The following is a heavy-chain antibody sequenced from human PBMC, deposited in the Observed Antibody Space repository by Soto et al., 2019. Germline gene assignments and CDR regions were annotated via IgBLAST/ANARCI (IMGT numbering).Heavy chain of an antibody. D-gene: IGHD1-26*01. CDR2: IYWDDDE. V-gene: IGHV2-5*02. CDR3: AHRLLGDEHFNKFDP. CDR1: GFSLSTTGVG. Sequence: PTLVNPTQTLTLTCTFSGFSLSTTGVGVGWVRQPPGKALEWLALIYWDDDERYTPSLRSRLTVTKDTSKNQVVLTMTNMDPVDTATYFCAHRLLGDEHFNKFDPWGQGILVTVSS. J-gene: IGHJ5*02.